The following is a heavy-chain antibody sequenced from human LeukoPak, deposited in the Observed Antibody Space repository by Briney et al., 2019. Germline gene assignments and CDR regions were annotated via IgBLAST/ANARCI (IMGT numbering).Heavy chain of an antibody. CDR3: ASQRSYFDY. Sequence: GGSLRLSCAASGFTFSSYSMNWVRQAPGKGLEWVANIKQDGSEEYYVDSVKGRFTISRDNAKNSLYLQMNSLRAEDTAVYYCASQRSYFDYWGQGALVTVSS. CDR1: GFTFSSYS. V-gene: IGHV3-7*01. CDR2: IKQDGSEE. J-gene: IGHJ4*02.